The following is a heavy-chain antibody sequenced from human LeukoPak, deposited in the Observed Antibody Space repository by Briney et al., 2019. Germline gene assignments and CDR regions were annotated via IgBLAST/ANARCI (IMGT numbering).Heavy chain of an antibody. CDR1: GFTLNGYW. CDR3: ATHCSSTSCRAGDAFDI. Sequence: GGSLGLSCAAPGFTLNGYWMHWVRQAPGKGLVWVSRINSDGSTTSYADSVKGRFTISRDNSKNTLYLQMNSLRAEDTAVYYCATHCSSTSCRAGDAFDIWGQGTMVTVSS. V-gene: IGHV3-74*01. CDR2: INSDGSTT. J-gene: IGHJ3*02. D-gene: IGHD2-2*01.